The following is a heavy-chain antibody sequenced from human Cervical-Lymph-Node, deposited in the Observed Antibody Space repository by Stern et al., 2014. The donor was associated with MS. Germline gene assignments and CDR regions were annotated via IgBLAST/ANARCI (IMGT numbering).Heavy chain of an antibody. Sequence: VKLVQSGGGVVQPGRSLRLSCEASGFTFSTYGMHWVRQAQGKGLEREAVTSSDGSNKYYADSVKGRFTVSRDNSKNTLYLQMNSLRAEDTAVYYCAKRIAAAGTHPGTFDYWGQGTLVTVSS. D-gene: IGHD6-13*01. CDR3: AKRIAAAGTHPGTFDY. CDR1: GFTFSTYG. CDR2: TSSDGSNK. J-gene: IGHJ4*02. V-gene: IGHV3-30*18.